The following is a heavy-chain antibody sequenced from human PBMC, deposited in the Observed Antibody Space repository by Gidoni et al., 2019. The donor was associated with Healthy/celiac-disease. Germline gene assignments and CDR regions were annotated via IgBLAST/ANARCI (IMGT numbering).Heavy chain of an antibody. CDR3: ARGGFIVATIPYYYYGMDV. J-gene: IGHJ6*02. CDR1: GFTFSSYG. D-gene: IGHD5-12*01. Sequence: QVQLVESGGGVVQPGRSLRLSCAASGFTFSSYGMHWFRQAPGKGLEWVAVIWYDGSNKYYADSVKGRFTISRDNSKNTLYLQMNSLRAEDTAVYYCARGGFIVATIPYYYYGMDVWGQGTTVTVSS. CDR2: IWYDGSNK. V-gene: IGHV3-33*01.